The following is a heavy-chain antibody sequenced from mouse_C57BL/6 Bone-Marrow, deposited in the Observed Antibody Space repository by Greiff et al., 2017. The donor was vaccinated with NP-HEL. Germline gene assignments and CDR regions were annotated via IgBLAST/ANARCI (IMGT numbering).Heavy chain of an antibody. D-gene: IGHD1-1*01. CDR3: ASGYYYASSSYDYYAMDY. V-gene: IGHV14-3*01. CDR2: IDPANGNT. CDR1: GFNIKNTY. J-gene: IGHJ4*01. Sequence: EVQGVESVAELVRPGASVKLSCTASGFNIKNTYMHWVKQRPEQGLEWIGRIDPANGNTKYAPKFQGKATITADTSSNTAYLQLSSLTSEDTALYYSASGYYYASSSYDYYAMDYWGQGTSVTVSS.